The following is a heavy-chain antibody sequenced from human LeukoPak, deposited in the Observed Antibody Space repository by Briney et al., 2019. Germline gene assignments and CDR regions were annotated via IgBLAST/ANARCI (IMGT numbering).Heavy chain of an antibody. J-gene: IGHJ4*02. CDR3: TRDPILGAPDYFDY. V-gene: IGHV3-30*04. Sequence: PGGSLRLSCAASGFTFSSYVMHWVRQAPGKGLEWVAIISYDGSNEYYADSVKGRFTISRDNSKNTMYLQMNNLREEDTAVYYCTRDPILGAPDYFDYWGQGTLVTVSS. CDR1: GFTFSSYV. CDR2: ISYDGSNE. D-gene: IGHD1-26*01.